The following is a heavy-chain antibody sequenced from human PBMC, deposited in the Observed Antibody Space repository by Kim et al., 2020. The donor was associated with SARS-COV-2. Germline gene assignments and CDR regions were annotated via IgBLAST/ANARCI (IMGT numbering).Heavy chain of an antibody. CDR2: IYYSGST. CDR1: GGSISSYY. D-gene: IGHD2-8*02. V-gene: IGHV4-59*01. CDR3: ARGVKYYYYCMDV. J-gene: IGHJ6*03. Sequence: SETLSLTCTVSGGSISSYYWSWIRQPPGKGLEWIWYIYYSGSTNYNPTLKSRVTITVDTSKNQFSLKLSSVTAADTAVYYCARGVKYYYYCMDVWGKGTTVTVSS.